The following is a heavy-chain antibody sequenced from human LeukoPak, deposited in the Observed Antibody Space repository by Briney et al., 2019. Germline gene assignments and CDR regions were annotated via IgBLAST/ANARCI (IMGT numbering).Heavy chain of an antibody. Sequence: ASVKVSFKAAGYTFTTYYMHWVRQAPGQGLEWMGTINPSGGSTSYAQKFQGRVTMTRDTSTSTAYMELSSLRSEDTAVYYCARGGRGEGTGTTRIAFDIWGQGTMVTVSS. V-gene: IGHV1-46*01. J-gene: IGHJ3*02. D-gene: IGHD1-1*01. CDR1: GYTFTTYY. CDR3: ARGGRGEGTGTTRIAFDI. CDR2: INPSGGST.